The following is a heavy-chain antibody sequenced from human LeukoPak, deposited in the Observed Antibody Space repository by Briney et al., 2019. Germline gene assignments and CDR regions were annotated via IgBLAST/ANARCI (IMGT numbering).Heavy chain of an antibody. CDR3: ARRYSSSWCEFDY. J-gene: IGHJ4*02. V-gene: IGHV4-61*01. CDR1: GGSVSSGSYY. CDR2: IYYSGST. Sequence: PSETLSLTCSVSGGSVSSGSYYCSCIRQPPGKGLEWCGWIYYSGSTNYNPSLKSRVTISVDTSKNQFSLKLSSVTAADTAVYYWARRYSSSWCEFDYWGQGTLVTVSS. D-gene: IGHD6-13*01.